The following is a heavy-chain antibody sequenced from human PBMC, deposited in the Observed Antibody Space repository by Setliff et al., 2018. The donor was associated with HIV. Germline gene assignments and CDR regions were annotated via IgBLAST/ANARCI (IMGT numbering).Heavy chain of an antibody. J-gene: IGHJ6*03. D-gene: IGHD3-3*01. CDR1: GFTFSNYG. V-gene: IGHV3-33*01. CDR2: IWYDGSNK. Sequence: PGGSLRLSCAASGFTFSNYGMHWVRQAPGKGLEWVAIIWYDGSNKYYADSAKGRFTISRDNSKNTLYLLMHSLRADDTAVYYCARTAGGGFLTNYYYMDVWGKGTTVTVSS. CDR3: ARTAGGGFLTNYYYMDV.